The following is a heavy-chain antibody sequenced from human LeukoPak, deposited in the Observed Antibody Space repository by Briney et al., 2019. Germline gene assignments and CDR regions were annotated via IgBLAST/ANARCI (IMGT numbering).Heavy chain of an antibody. V-gene: IGHV4-31*11. CDR3: ARDQWSIFGYYYGMDV. CDR2: IYYSGST. CDR1: GGYVNRGTFF. Sequence: SETLSHTCAVSGGYVNRGTFFWTWIRKHPGKGLEWIGYIYYSGSTYYNPSLKSRVTISVDTSKNQFSLKLSSVTAADTAVYYCARDQWSIFGYYYGMDVWGQGTTVTVSS. J-gene: IGHJ6*02. D-gene: IGHD3-3*01.